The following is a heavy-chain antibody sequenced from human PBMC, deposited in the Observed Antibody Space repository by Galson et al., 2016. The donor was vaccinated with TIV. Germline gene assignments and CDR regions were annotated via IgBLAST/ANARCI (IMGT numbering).Heavy chain of an antibody. CDR3: AHKTGSSTSPYGMDV. Sequence: SVKVSCKASGGAFLSYAISWVRQAPGQGPEWMGGIIPVFGTPKYAQKFQDRVRITADESTSTSHMDLSSLTAEDTAVYYCAHKTGSSTSPYGMDVGGQGPRSPSPQ. D-gene: IGHD1-14*01. CDR2: IIPVFGTP. CDR1: GGAFLSYA. V-gene: IGHV1-69*13. J-gene: IGHJ6*01.